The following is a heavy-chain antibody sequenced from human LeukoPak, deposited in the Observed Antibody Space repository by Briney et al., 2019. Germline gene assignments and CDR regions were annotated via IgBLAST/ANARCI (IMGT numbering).Heavy chain of an antibody. J-gene: IGHJ6*03. CDR3: AKDNRGSYGDYMDV. CDR2: ISWNSGSI. V-gene: IGHV3-9*03. CDR1: GFTFDDYA. D-gene: IGHD1-26*01. Sequence: PGGSLRLSCAASGFTFDDYAMHWVRQTPGKGLEWVSGISWNSGSIGYADSVKGRFTISRDNAKNSLYLQMNSLRAEDMALYYCAKDNRGSYGDYMDVWGKGTTVTVSS.